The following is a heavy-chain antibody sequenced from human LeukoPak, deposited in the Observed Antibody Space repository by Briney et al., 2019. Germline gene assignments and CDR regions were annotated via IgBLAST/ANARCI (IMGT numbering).Heavy chain of an antibody. Sequence: GGSLRLSCAASGFTFISYAMSWVRQAPGKGLEWVSAISGSGGSTYYADSVKGRFTISRDNSKNTLYLQMNSLRAEDTAVYYCAKEDYYDSSGYLNYFDYWGQGTLVTVSS. CDR1: GFTFISYA. V-gene: IGHV3-23*01. CDR3: AKEDYYDSSGYLNYFDY. D-gene: IGHD3-22*01. CDR2: ISGSGGST. J-gene: IGHJ4*02.